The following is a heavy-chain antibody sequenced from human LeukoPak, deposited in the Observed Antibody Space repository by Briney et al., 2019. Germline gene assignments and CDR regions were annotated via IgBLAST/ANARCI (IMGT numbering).Heavy chain of an antibody. CDR2: ISSSSSYI. J-gene: IGHJ4*02. V-gene: IGHV3-21*01. Sequence: GGSLRLSCAASGFTVSSNYMSWVRQAPGKGLEWVSSISSSSSYIYYADSVKGRFTISRDNAKNSLYLQMNSLRAEDTAVYYCTTDPHSSGWYEKDYWGQGTLVTVSS. CDR1: GFTVSSNY. CDR3: TTDPHSSGWYEKDY. D-gene: IGHD6-19*01.